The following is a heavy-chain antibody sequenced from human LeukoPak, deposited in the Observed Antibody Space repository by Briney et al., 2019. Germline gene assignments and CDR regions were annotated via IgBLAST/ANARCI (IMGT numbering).Heavy chain of an antibody. D-gene: IGHD1-1*01. CDR2: ISYDGSNK. CDR1: GFTFSSYG. CDR3: TRIYGTTPDY. Sequence: GGSLRLSCAASGFTFSSYGMHWVRQAPGKGLERVAVISYDGSNKYYADSVKGRFTVSKDNSKNTLYLQMNSLRVEDTAVYYCTRIYGTTPDYWGQGTLVTVSS. J-gene: IGHJ4*02. V-gene: IGHV3-30*03.